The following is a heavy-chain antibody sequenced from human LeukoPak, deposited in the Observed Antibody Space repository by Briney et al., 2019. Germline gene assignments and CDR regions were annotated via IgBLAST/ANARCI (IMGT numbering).Heavy chain of an antibody. CDR3: ARGDYSNYGFDY. V-gene: IGHV3-74*01. CDR1: GFTFSSYW. D-gene: IGHD4-11*01. CDR2: INKDGSST. Sequence: GGSLRLSCAASGFTFSSYWMYWVRQAPGKGLVWVSRINKDGSSTSYADSVKGRFTISRDNSKNTLYLQMNSLRAEDTAVYYCARGDYSNYGFDYWGQGTLVTVSS. J-gene: IGHJ4*02.